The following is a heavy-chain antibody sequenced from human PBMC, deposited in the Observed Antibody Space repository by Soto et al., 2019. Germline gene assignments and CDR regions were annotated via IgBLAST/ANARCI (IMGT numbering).Heavy chain of an antibody. D-gene: IGHD6-13*01. CDR3: ARMSRIAAAGRGGDYYYYYGMDV. J-gene: IGHJ6*02. Sequence: SETLSLTCAVYGGSFSGYYWSWIRQPPGKGLEWIGEINHSGSTNYNPSLKSRVTISVDTSKNQFSLKLSSVTAADTAVYYCARMSRIAAAGRGGDYYYYYGMDVWGQWTTVT. CDR2: INHSGST. CDR1: GGSFSGYY. V-gene: IGHV4-34*01.